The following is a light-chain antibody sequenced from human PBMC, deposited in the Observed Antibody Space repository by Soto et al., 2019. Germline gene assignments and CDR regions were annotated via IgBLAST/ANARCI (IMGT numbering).Light chain of an antibody. CDR3: MQGTHWPPVT. V-gene: IGKV2-30*01. J-gene: IGKJ4*01. CDR2: KVS. CDR1: QGLIYIDGNTY. Sequence: VVMTQSPLSLPVTLGQPASISCKSSQGLIYIDGNTYLSWFHQKPGQSPRRLVYKVSNRDSGAPYRFRGSGSGTDFTLTISRVAAEDVGLYYGMQGTHWPPVTFGGGTKVEIK.